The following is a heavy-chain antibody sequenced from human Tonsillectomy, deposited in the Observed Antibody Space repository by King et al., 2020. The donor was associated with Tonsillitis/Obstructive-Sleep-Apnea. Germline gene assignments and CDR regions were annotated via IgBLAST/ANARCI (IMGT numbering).Heavy chain of an antibody. CDR3: ARVGRGLNHRDGYFDY. J-gene: IGHJ4*02. D-gene: IGHD3-10*01. CDR2: IYYSWST. V-gene: IGHV4-59*01. CDR1: GGSISSYY. Sequence: QLQESGPGLGKPSETLSLTCTVSGGSISSYYWSWIRQPPGKGLEWIGYIYYSWSTNYNPSLKSRVTISVDTSKNQFSLKLSSVTAADTAVYYCARVGRGLNHRDGYFDYWGQGTLVTVSS.